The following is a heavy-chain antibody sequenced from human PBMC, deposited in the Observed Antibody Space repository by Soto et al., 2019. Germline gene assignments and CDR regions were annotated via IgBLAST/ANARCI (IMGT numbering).Heavy chain of an antibody. V-gene: IGHV3-13*01. CDR1: GFTFSGID. D-gene: IGHD1-26*01. CDR3: ARARDVGAHLFDS. CDR2: IGTADDT. J-gene: IGHJ4*02. Sequence: PGGSLRLSCEGSGFTFSGIDMHWVRQPTGKGLEWVSTIGTADDTYYAVSVKGRFTISRDRAKNSLSLEMNSLRAGDTAVYFCARARDVGAHLFDSWGQGTQVTVSS.